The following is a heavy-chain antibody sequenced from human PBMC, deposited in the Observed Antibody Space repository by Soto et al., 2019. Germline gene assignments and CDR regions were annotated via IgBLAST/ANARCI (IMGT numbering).Heavy chain of an antibody. Sequence: EVQLVESGGDLVQPGGSLRLSCAASGFTFSSYWMTWVRQAPGKGLEWVANIKEDGSYIYYLASVKVRLTLSRDNDTSSLFLQMNSLRADDSAVYYCASDLKNSKATFDLWGPGTVVTVFS. J-gene: IGHJ3*01. CDR2: IKEDGSYI. CDR3: ASDLKNSKATFDL. V-gene: IGHV3-7*01. CDR1: GFTFSSYW. D-gene: IGHD3-22*01.